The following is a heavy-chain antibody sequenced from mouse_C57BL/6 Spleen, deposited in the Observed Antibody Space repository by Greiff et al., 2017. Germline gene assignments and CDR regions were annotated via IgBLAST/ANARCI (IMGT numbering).Heavy chain of an antibody. CDR1: GFSLTSYG. D-gene: IGHD2-2*01. CDR3: ARNRDGYDSWFAY. Sequence: VQLQQSGPGLVQPSQSLSITCTVSGFSLTSYGVHWVRQSPGKGLEWLGVIWSGGSTDYNAAFISRLSISKDNSKSQVFFKMNSLQADDTAIYYWARNRDGYDSWFAYWGQGTLVTVSA. J-gene: IGHJ3*01. CDR2: IWSGGST. V-gene: IGHV2-2*01.